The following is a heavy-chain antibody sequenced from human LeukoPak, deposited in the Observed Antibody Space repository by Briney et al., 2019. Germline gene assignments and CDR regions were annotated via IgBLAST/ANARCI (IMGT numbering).Heavy chain of an antibody. CDR1: GFTFSSYS. CDR3: ASAQDTRGYNWFDP. CDR2: ISGSSSTI. V-gene: IGHV3-48*01. J-gene: IGHJ5*02. Sequence: PGGSLRLSCAASGFTFSSYSMNWVRQAPGKGLEWVSYISGSSSTIYYADSVKGRFAISRDNAKNSLFLQMNSLRADDTAVYYCASAQDTRGYNWFDPWGQGTLVTVSS. D-gene: IGHD1-26*01.